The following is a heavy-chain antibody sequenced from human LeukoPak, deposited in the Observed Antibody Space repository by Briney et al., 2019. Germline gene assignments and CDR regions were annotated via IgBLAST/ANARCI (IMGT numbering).Heavy chain of an antibody. CDR1: GFTFSSYA. CDR2: ISGSGGST. D-gene: IGHD6-19*01. J-gene: IGHJ4*02. CDR3: AKVGQQWLVLSPLGY. Sequence: PGGSLRLSCAASGFTFSSYAMSWVRQAPGKGLEWVSGISGSGGSTYYADSVKGRFTISRDNSKNTLYLQMNSLRVEDTAVYYCAKVGQQWLVLSPLGYWGQGTLVTVSS. V-gene: IGHV3-23*01.